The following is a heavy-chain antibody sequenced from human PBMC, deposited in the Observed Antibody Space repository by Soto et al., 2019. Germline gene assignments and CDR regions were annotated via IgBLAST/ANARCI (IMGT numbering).Heavy chain of an antibody. Sequence: SVKVSCKASGGTFSSYAISWVRQAPGQGLEWMGGIIPIFSTANYAQKFQGRVTITADESTSTAYMELSSLRSEDTAVYYCARDRFMVRGKYYYGMDVWGQGTTVTVS. CDR1: GGTFSSYA. D-gene: IGHD3-10*01. CDR3: ARDRFMVRGKYYYGMDV. V-gene: IGHV1-69*13. CDR2: IIPIFSTA. J-gene: IGHJ6*02.